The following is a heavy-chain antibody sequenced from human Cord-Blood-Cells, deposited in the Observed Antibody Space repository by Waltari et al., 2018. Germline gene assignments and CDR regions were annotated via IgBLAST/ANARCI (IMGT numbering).Heavy chain of an antibody. J-gene: IGHJ3*02. CDR1: GYTFTSYA. CDR2: INAGNGNT. D-gene: IGHD6-13*01. CDR3: AGGLSGYSSSWYAFDI. Sequence: QVQLVQSGAEVKKPGASVKVSCKASGYTFTSYAMHLVRQAPGQRLEWMGWINAGNGNTKYSQKFQGRVTITRDTSASTAYMELSSLRSEDTAVYYCAGGLSGYSSSWYAFDIWGQGTMVTVSS. V-gene: IGHV1-3*01.